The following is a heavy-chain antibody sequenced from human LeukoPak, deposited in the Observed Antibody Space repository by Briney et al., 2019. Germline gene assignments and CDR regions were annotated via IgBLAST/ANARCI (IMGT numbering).Heavy chain of an antibody. V-gene: IGHV3-33*01. Sequence: AGGSLRLSCAASGFTFSSYGMHWVRQGPGKGLEWVAVIWYDGSNKFYADSVKGRFTISRDNSKNTLYLQMNSLRAEDTAVYYCARETTTLDYWGQGTLVTVSS. J-gene: IGHJ4*02. CDR3: ARETTTLDY. CDR1: GFTFSSYG. CDR2: IWYDGSNK. D-gene: IGHD1-26*01.